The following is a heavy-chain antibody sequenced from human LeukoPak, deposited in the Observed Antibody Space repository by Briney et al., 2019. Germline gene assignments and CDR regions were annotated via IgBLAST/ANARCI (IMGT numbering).Heavy chain of an antibody. V-gene: IGHV4-4*07. CDR2: IYTSGST. D-gene: IGHD6-13*01. CDR1: GGSISRYH. Sequence: SETLSLTCTVSGGSISRYHWSWIRQPAGKGLEWIGRIYTSGSTNYNPSLKSRVTMSVDTSKNQFSLKLRSVTAADTAVYYCARKEGGQLVNTRRWFDPWGQGTLVTVSS. J-gene: IGHJ5*02. CDR3: ARKEGGQLVNTRRWFDP.